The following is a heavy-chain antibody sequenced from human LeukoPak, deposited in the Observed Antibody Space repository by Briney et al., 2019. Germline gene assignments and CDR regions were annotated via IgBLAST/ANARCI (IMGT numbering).Heavy chain of an antibody. J-gene: IGHJ4*02. Sequence: GGSLRLSCAASGFTFSNYAMSWVRQAPGKGLEWVSAISDSGGSTYYTDPEKGRFTTSRANTKDTLYLQMNSLRADDTAVYYCAKSRGRWLQFFPGDYWGQGTLVTVSS. V-gene: IGHV3-23*01. CDR1: GFTFSNYA. D-gene: IGHD5-24*01. CDR2: ISDSGGST. CDR3: AKSRGRWLQFFPGDY.